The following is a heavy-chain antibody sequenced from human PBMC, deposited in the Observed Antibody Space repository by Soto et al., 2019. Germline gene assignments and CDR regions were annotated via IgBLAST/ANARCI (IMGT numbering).Heavy chain of an antibody. CDR3: ARGDYGTGGYPFPYFDY. V-gene: IGHV1-2*02. J-gene: IGHJ4*02. CDR2: INPDSGAT. CDR1: GYSFTGYY. D-gene: IGHD2-8*02. Sequence: HEHLVQSGAEVKRPGASLKVSCKASGYSFTGYYIHWVRQAPGQGLEWMGWINPDSGATNYAQNFQGRVNLTSDTSISTASMDLTSLTYDDTAVYYCARGDYGTGGYPFPYFDYWGQGTLVIVSS.